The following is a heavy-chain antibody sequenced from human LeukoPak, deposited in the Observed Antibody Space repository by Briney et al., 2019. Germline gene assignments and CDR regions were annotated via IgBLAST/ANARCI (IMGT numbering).Heavy chain of an antibody. V-gene: IGHV4-4*07. J-gene: IGHJ6*03. Sequence: PSETLSLTCTVSGDSISNYYWSWVRQPAGKGLEWIGRIYASGSSNYNPSLKSRITMSVDTSKNQFSLKLSSVTAAETAVYYCARCLNTYYYDNSGYSPEHYYMDVWGKGTTVIVSS. CDR1: GDSISNYY. CDR3: ARCLNTYYYDNSGYSPEHYYMDV. CDR2: IYASGSS. D-gene: IGHD3-22*01.